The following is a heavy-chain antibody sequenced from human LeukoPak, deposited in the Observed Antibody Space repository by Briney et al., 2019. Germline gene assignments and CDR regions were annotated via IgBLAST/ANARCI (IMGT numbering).Heavy chain of an antibody. CDR1: GGSISSGGYY. CDR2: IYYSGST. V-gene: IGHV4-31*03. J-gene: IGHJ4*02. Sequence: PSETLSLTCTVSGGSISSGGYYWSWIRQHPGKGLEWIGYIYYSGSTYYNPSLKSRVTISVDTSKNQFSLKLSSVTVADTAVYYCARVVRLALDYWGQGTLVTVSS. CDR3: ARVVRLALDY. D-gene: IGHD4-23*01.